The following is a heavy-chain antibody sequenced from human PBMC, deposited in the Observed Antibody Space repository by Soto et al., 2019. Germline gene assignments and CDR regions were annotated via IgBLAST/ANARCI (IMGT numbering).Heavy chain of an antibody. J-gene: IGHJ4*02. CDR2: IYYSGIT. V-gene: IGHV4-59*08. CDR3: ARRHGTVAIRGVFDY. Sequence: PSETLSVSCTGSGGSMSSDDWSWIRQPPGKGLEWIGYIYYSGITNYNPSLKSRVTISVDTSKNQFSLKLSSVTAADTAVYYCARRHGTVAIRGVFDYWGQGPLVTVS. CDR1: GGSMSSDD. D-gene: IGHD4-17*01.